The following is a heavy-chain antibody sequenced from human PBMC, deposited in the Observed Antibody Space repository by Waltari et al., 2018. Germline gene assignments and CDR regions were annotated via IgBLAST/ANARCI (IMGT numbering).Heavy chain of an antibody. V-gene: IGHV4-59*11. CDR3: ARIGSSGWPDY. CDR2: IYYSGST. Sequence: QVQLQESGPGLVKPSETLSLTCTVSGGSISSHYWSWIRQPPGKGLEWIGYIYYSGSTNYNPSLKSRVTISVDTSKNQFSLKLSSVTAADTAVYYCARIGSSGWPDYWGQGTLVTVSS. D-gene: IGHD6-19*01. CDR1: GGSISSHY. J-gene: IGHJ4*02.